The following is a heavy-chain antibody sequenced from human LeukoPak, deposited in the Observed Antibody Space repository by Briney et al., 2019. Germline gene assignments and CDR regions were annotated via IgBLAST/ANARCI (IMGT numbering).Heavy chain of an antibody. CDR2: INPDGSTT. CDR3: ARLYYYDSSGYYPLDY. V-gene: IGHV3-74*01. J-gene: IGHJ4*02. CDR1: GFTFSRYW. D-gene: IGHD3-22*01. Sequence: GGSLRLSCAASGFTFSRYWIHWVRQAPGKGLGWVSRINPDGSTTTYADSVKGRFTISRDNAKNSLYLQMNSLRAEDTAVYYCARLYYYDSSGYYPLDYWGQGTLVTVSS.